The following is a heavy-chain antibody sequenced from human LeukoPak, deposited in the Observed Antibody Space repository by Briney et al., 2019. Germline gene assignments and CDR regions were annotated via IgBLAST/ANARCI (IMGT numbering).Heavy chain of an antibody. V-gene: IGHV3-23*01. CDR3: AKVRGGSYYTGFDY. CDR1: GFTFSSYA. Sequence: GGSLRLSCAASGFTFSSYAMSWVRQAPGKGLEWVSAISGSGGSTYYADSVKGRFTISRDNPKNTLYLQMNSLRAEDTAVYYCAKVRGGSYYTGFDYWGQGTLVTVSS. CDR2: ISGSGGST. J-gene: IGHJ4*02. D-gene: IGHD1-26*01.